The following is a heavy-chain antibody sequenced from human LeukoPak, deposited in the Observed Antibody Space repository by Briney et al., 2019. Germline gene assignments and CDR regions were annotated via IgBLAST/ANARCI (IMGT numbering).Heavy chain of an antibody. CDR2: IFYSGST. V-gene: IGHV4-39*07. CDR1: SGSISTSNYY. J-gene: IGHJ6*04. D-gene: IGHD2-15*01. Sequence: NPSETLSLTCTVSSGSISTSNYYWGWVRQPPGKALEWIGNIFYSGSTYYSPSLKSRVTISLDTSKNQFSLKLSSVTAADTAVYYCARQTRWSGPVDVWGKGTTVTVSS. CDR3: ARQTRWSGPVDV.